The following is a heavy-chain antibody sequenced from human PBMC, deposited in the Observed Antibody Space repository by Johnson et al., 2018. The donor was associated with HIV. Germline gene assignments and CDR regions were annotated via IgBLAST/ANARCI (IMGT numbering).Heavy chain of an antibody. CDR2: IKSKTDGGTT. J-gene: IGHJ3*02. Sequence: VQLVESGGGLVQPGGSLRLSCAASGFTFNNAWMSWVRQAPGKGLEWVGRIKSKTDGGTTDYAAPVKDRFTISRDDSKNTLYLQMNSLKTEDTAVYYCTTDKQLWLTVYIWGQGTMVTVSS. CDR3: TTDKQLWLTVYI. D-gene: IGHD5-18*01. CDR1: GFTFNNAW. V-gene: IGHV3-15*01.